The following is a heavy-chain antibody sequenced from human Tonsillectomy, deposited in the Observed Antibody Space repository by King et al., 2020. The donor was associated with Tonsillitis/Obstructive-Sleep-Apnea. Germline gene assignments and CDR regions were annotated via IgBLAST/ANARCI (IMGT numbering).Heavy chain of an antibody. V-gene: IGHV1-2*02. CDR1: GYTFTGYY. CDR3: ARDDSDSSGWYMNDY. D-gene: IGHD6-19*01. CDR2: INPNSGGT. Sequence: VQLVQSGAEVKKPGASVKVSCKASGYTFTGYYMHWVRQAPGQGLEWMGWINPNSGGTNYAQKFQGRVTMTRDTSISTAYMELSRLRSDDTAVYYCARDDSDSSGWYMNDYWGQGTLVTVSS. J-gene: IGHJ4*02.